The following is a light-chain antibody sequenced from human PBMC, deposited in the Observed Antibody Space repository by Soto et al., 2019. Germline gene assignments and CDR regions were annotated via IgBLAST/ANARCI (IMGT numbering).Light chain of an antibody. CDR3: QQYGSSLPYT. CDR2: GAS. J-gene: IGKJ2*01. V-gene: IGKV3-20*01. Sequence: EIVLTQSPGTLSLSAGERATLSCRASQTMNSNYLAGYQQKPGQAPRLLMYGASSRATGIPDRFSGSGSGTYFTITINRLEPADFAVYYGQQYGSSLPYTFGQGTKLEIK. CDR1: QTMNSNY.